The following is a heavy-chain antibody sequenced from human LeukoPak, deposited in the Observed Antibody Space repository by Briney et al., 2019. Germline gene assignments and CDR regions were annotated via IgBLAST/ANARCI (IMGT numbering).Heavy chain of an antibody. D-gene: IGHD6-6*01. CDR3: ARALVDSSLNWFDP. V-gene: IGHV1-18*01. CDR1: GYTFSSFG. Sequence: ASVKVSCKTSGYTFSSFGITWVRQAPGQGLEWMGWISAYNGNTNYVEKLRGRVTMTTDRSTATAYMELRSLTSDDTAVYYCARALVDSSLNWFDPWGQGTLVTVSS. J-gene: IGHJ5*02. CDR2: ISAYNGNT.